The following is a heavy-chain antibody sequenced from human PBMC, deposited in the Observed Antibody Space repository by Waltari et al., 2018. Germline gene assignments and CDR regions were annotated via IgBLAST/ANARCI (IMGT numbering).Heavy chain of an antibody. Sequence: EVQLAESGGGLVQPGGSLRISCAASGFTVSNNYMIWVRQAPWKGLDGVSLSYSGGYTKYADSVKGRFTISRDKSKNTLYLQMNSLRVEDTAVYYCARNPRYDSPDWGQGTLVTVSS. CDR2: SYSGGYT. CDR3: ARNPRYDSPD. D-gene: IGHD3-22*01. V-gene: IGHV3-66*02. J-gene: IGHJ4*02. CDR1: GFTVSNNY.